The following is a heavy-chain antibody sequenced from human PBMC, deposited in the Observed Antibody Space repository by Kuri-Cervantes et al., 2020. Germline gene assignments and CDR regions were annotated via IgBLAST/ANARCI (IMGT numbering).Heavy chain of an antibody. D-gene: IGHD3-3*01. CDR3: ARALYYDFWSGYYTPFFDY. CDR2: MNPNSGNT. J-gene: IGHJ4*02. V-gene: IGHV1-8*01. CDR1: GYTFTSYD. Sequence: ASVKVSCKASGYTFTSYDINWVRQATGQGLEWMGWMNPNSGNTGYAQKFQGRVTMTRNTSISTAYMELRSLRSDDTAVYYCARALYYDFWSGYYTPFFDYWGQGTLVTVSS.